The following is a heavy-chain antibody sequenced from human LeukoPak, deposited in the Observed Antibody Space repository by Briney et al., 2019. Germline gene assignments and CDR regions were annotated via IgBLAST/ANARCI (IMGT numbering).Heavy chain of an antibody. CDR2: IGSSSSYI. V-gene: IGHV3-21*01. J-gene: IGHJ4*02. Sequence: GGSLRLSCAASGFTFSSYSMNWVRQAPGKGLEWVSSIGSSSSYIYYADSVKGRFTISRDNAKNSLYLQMNSLRAEDTAVYYCARAPSRSTSSSFDYWGQGTLVTVSS. CDR3: ARAPSRSTSSSFDY. CDR1: GFTFSSYS. D-gene: IGHD2-2*01.